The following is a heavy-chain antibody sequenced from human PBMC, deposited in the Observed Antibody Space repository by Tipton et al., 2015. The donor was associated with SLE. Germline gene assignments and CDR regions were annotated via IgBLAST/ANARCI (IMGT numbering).Heavy chain of an antibody. CDR3: ARDGFWSGYDAFDI. Sequence: GSLRLSCAASGFTFSDYYMTWIRQAPGKGLDWIASITNTGDSIFYADSVRGRFAISRDNAKNSLYLQMNSLRAEDTAVYYCARDGFWSGYDAFDIWGQGTMVTVSS. J-gene: IGHJ3*02. CDR1: GFTFSDYY. V-gene: IGHV3-11*04. D-gene: IGHD3-3*01. CDR2: ITNTGDSI.